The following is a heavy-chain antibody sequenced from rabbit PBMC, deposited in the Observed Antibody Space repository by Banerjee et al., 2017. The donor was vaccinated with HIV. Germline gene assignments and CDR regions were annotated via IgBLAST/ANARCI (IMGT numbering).Heavy chain of an antibody. CDR2: IYAGSGSA. Sequence: QSLEESGGGLVQPGGSLTLSCKASGFVFSSYYMSWVRQAPGKGLEWIGIIYAGSGSAYYATWVNARFTISSDNAQNTVDLQMNSLTAADTATYFCARDLYSGSNLWGQGTLVTVS. CDR1: GFVFSSYY. CDR3: ARDLYSGSNL. J-gene: IGHJ4*01. D-gene: IGHD1-1*01. V-gene: IGHV1S7*01.